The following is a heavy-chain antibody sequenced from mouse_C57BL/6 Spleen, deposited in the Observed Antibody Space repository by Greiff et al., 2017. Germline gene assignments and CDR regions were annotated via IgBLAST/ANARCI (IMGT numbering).Heavy chain of an antibody. CDR3: ARQLDSSGYVWLAY. D-gene: IGHD3-2*02. Sequence: EVMLVESGGDLVKPGGSLKLSCAASGFTFSSYGMSWVRQTPDKRLEWVATISSGGSYTYYPDSLKGRFTISRDNAKNTLYLQMRSLKSEDKAMFYCARQLDSSGYVWLAYWGQGTLVTVSA. J-gene: IGHJ3*01. V-gene: IGHV5-6*01. CDR1: GFTFSSYG. CDR2: ISSGGSYT.